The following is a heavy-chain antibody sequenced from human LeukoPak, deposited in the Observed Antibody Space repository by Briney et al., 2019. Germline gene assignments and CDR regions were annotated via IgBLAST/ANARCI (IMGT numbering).Heavy chain of an antibody. CDR2: IYYSGST. CDR3: ARGEHDYDILTGSWDYYYYMDV. Sequence: SVTLSLTYTVSGGSISSYYWSWIRQPPGKGLEWSGYIYYSGSTNYNPSLKSRVTISVDTSKNQFSLKLSSVTAADTAVYYCARGEHDYDILTGSWDYYYYMDVWGKGTTVTVSS. CDR1: GGSISSYY. D-gene: IGHD3-9*01. V-gene: IGHV4-59*01. J-gene: IGHJ6*03.